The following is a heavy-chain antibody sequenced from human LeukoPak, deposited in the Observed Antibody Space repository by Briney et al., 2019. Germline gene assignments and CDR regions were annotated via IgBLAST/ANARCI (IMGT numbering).Heavy chain of an antibody. J-gene: IGHJ4*02. CDR2: IKIDGSEI. CDR1: GLIFSNYW. D-gene: IGHD7-27*01. Sequence: GGSLRLSCAVSGLIFSNYWMSWVRQAPGKGREWVATIKIDGSEIYYVDSVRGRFTISRDNVRNSLYLQMHSLRGEDTAVYYCAREGTLRAHWDPFDYWGQGTLVTVSS. V-gene: IGHV3-7*01. CDR3: AREGTLRAHWDPFDY.